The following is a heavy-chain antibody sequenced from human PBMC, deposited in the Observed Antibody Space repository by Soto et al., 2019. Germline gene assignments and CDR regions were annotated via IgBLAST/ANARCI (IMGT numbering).Heavy chain of an antibody. J-gene: IGHJ3*02. CDR2: IIPILGIA. D-gene: IGHD6-19*01. CDR1: GGTFSSYT. Sequence: QVQLVQSGAEVKKPGSSVKVSCKASGGTFSSYTISWVRQAPGQGLEWMGRIIPILGIANYAQKFQGRVTITADKSTSTAYIELSSLRSEDTAVYYCARGVAGTGDAFDIWGQGTMVTVSS. CDR3: ARGVAGTGDAFDI. V-gene: IGHV1-69*02.